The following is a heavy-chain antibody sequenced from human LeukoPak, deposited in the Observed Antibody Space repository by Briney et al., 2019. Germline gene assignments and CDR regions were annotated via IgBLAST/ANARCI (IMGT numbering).Heavy chain of an antibody. CDR2: INHSGST. Sequence: WETLSLTCAVYGGSFSGYYWSWIRQPPGKGLEWIGEINHSGSTNYNPSLKSRVTISVDTSKNQFSLKLSSVTAADTAVYYCARGRYYLEFLDYWGQGTLVTVSS. V-gene: IGHV4-34*01. CDR1: GGSFSGYY. D-gene: IGHD1-26*01. CDR3: ARGRYYLEFLDY. J-gene: IGHJ4*02.